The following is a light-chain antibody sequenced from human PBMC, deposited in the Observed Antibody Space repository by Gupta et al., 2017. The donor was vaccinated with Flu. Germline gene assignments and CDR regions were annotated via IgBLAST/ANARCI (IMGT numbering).Light chain of an antibody. CDR1: QSLVYSDGDSY. V-gene: IGKV2-30*01. J-gene: IGKJ1*01. CDR3: MQSTRWPWT. Sequence: DDVMTQSPLSLSVTLGQPASISCRSSQSLVYSDGDSYVSWFHQRPGQSPRRLIYKASNRDSGVPDRISGSGSGTDFTLSISRVEAEDFGVYYCMQSTRWPWTFGQGTKVEIK. CDR2: KAS.